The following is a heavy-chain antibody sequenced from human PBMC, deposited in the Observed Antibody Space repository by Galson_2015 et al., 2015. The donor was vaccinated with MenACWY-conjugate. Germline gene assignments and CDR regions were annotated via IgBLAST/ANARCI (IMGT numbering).Heavy chain of an antibody. D-gene: IGHD3-16*02. Sequence: SLRLSCAASGFTFSSYCMNWVRQAPGKGLGWVSYITSSSTTIYYADSVKGRFTISRDNAKNSLYLQMNSLRDEDTAVYYCARDREDYEHVWGTYRPHYFDYWGRGTLLTVSS. CDR3: ARDREDYEHVWGTYRPHYFDY. J-gene: IGHJ4*01. CDR1: GFTFSSYC. CDR2: ITSSSTTI. V-gene: IGHV3-48*02.